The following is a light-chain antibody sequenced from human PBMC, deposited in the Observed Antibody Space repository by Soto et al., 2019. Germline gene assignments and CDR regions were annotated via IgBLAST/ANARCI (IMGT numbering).Light chain of an antibody. CDR2: EVS. J-gene: IGLJ1*01. Sequence: QSVLTQSASVSGSPGQSITISCTGTSSDVGGYNYVSWYQQHPGKAPKLMIYEVSNRPSGVSYRFSGSKSGNTASLTISGLQAEDEADYYCSSYTTTSTYVFGTGTKVTVL. CDR1: SSDVGGYNY. CDR3: SSYTTTSTYV. V-gene: IGLV2-14*01.